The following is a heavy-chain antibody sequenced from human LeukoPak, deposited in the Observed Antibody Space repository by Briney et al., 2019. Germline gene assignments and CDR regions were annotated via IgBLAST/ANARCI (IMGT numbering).Heavy chain of an antibody. CDR3: ARLNPQYSSSWYAFDI. J-gene: IGHJ3*02. Sequence: GESLKISCKGSGYSFTSYWIGWVRQMPGKGLEWMGIIYPGDSDTRYSPSFQGQVTISADKSISTAYLQWSSLKASDTAMYYCARLNPQYSSSWYAFDIWGQGTMVTVSS. CDR1: GYSFTSYW. V-gene: IGHV5-51*01. D-gene: IGHD6-13*01. CDR2: IYPGDSDT.